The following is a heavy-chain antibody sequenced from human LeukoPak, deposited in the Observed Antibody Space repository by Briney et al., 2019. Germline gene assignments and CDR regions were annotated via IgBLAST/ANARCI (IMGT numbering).Heavy chain of an antibody. CDR1: GFTFTRYA. Sequence: GGSLRLSCAASGFTFTRYAMSWVRQAPGKGLEWVSAISGSDDGGTYYADSVKGRFTISRDNSKNTLYLQMNSLRAEDTAVYYCVKGGYGSGSYYNVPLHWGQGTLVTVSS. CDR2: ISGSDDGGT. D-gene: IGHD3-10*01. J-gene: IGHJ4*02. CDR3: VKGGYGSGSYYNVPLH. V-gene: IGHV3-23*01.